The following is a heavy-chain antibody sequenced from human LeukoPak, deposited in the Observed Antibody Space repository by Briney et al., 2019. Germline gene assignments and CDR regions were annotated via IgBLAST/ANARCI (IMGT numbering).Heavy chain of an antibody. Sequence: SETLTLTCAVYGGSFSGYYWSWIRQPPGKGLEWIGEINHSGSNNYNAYLKSRVSISVDTSKNQFSLMLSSGTAADTAVYYCARGVSIAAAGNDYWGQGTLVTVSS. CDR1: GGSFSGYY. D-gene: IGHD6-13*01. V-gene: IGHV4-34*01. CDR3: ARGVSIAAAGNDY. CDR2: INHSGSN. J-gene: IGHJ4*02.